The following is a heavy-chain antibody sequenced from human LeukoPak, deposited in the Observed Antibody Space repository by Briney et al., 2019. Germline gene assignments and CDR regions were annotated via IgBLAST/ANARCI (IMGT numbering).Heavy chain of an antibody. V-gene: IGHV3-23*01. D-gene: IGHD3-10*01. J-gene: IGHJ4*02. CDR3: AKWFGEPFFDY. CDR1: GFTFSNYA. CDR2: ISGSGGST. Sequence: GRSLRPSCAASGFTFSNYAMSWVRQAPGKGLEWVSGISGSGGSTYYAESVKGRFTISRDNSKNSLYLQINSLRAEDTALHYCAKWFGEPFFDYWGQGTLVTVSS.